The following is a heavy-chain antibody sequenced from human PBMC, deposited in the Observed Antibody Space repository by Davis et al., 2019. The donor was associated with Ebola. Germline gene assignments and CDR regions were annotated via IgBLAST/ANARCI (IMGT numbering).Heavy chain of an antibody. CDR2: IYIGGNT. D-gene: IGHD4-17*01. J-gene: IGHJ2*01. CDR1: GVTVSSNY. Sequence: GESLKISCAASGVTVSSNYMSWVRQAPGKGLEWVSVIYIGGNTYYADSVKGRFTISRDNSKNTVYLQINSLRAEDTAMYHCTRHVPGDFWYFDLWGRGTLVTVSA. CDR3: TRHVPGDFWYFDL. V-gene: IGHV3-53*01.